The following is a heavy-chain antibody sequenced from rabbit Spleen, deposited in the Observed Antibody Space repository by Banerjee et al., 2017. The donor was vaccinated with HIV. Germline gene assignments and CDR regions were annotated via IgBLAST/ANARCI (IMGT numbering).Heavy chain of an antibody. D-gene: IGHD3-3*01. Sequence: QSLEESGGDLVKPGASLTLTCIASGVSFSGSSYMCWVRQAPGKGLEWIACIDAGNSGFTYFASWAKGRFTISKTSSTTVTLQMTSLTAADTATYFCARDLVVAIGWNFNLWGPGTLVTVS. CDR2: IDAGNSGFT. CDR3: ARDLVVAIGWNFNL. J-gene: IGHJ4*01. V-gene: IGHV1S40*01. CDR1: GVSFSGSSY.